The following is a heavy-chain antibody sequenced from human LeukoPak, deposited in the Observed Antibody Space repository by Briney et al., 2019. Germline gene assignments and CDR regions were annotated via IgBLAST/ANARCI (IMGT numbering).Heavy chain of an antibody. CDR3: ARDSMVRGVIITYWFDP. CDR2: ISYDGSNK. J-gene: IGHJ5*02. D-gene: IGHD3-10*01. CDR1: GFTFSSYA. V-gene: IGHV3-30*04. Sequence: GGSLRLSCAASGFTFSSYAMHWVRQAPGKGLEWVAVISYDGSNKYYADSVKGRFTISRDNSKNTLYLQMNSLRAEDTAVYYRARDSMVRGVIITYWFDPWGQGTLVTVSS.